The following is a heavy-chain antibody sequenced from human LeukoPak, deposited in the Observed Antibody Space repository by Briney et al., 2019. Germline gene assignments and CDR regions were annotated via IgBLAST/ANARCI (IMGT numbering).Heavy chain of an antibody. J-gene: IGHJ4*02. CDR3: ARVVVITKDIDY. CDR1: GGSFSGYY. CDR2: INHSGST. V-gene: IGHV4-34*01. Sequence: SETLSLTCAVYGGSFSGYYWSWIRQPRGKGLEWIGEINHSGSTNYNPSLKSRVTISVDTSKNQFSLKLSSVTAADTAVYYCARVVVITKDIDYWGQGTLVTVSS. D-gene: IGHD3-22*01.